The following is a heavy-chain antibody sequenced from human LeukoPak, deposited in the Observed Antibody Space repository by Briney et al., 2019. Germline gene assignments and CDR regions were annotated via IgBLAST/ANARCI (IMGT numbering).Heavy chain of an antibody. V-gene: IGHV4-38-2*01. CDR2: IFHSGIT. CDR1: GYSLSSGYF. J-gene: IGHJ4*02. CDR3: ARRISTRRGETCSSTSCYFDY. Sequence: SETLSLTCAVSGYSLSSGYFWGWIRQPPGKGLEWMGSIFHSGITYYNPSLKSRITISVDTSKNQFSLKLSSVTAADTAVYYCARRISTRRGETCSSTSCYFDYWGQGTLVTVSS. D-gene: IGHD2-2*01.